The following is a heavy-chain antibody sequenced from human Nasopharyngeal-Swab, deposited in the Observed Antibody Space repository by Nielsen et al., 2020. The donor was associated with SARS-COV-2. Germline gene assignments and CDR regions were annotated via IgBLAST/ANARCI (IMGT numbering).Heavy chain of an antibody. Sequence: LSLTCAASGFTFSSYSMNWVRQAPGKGLEWVSSISSSSSYIYYADSVKGRFTISRDNAKNSLYLQMNSLRAEDTAVYYCARDRWYCSSTSCYTTPYYYMDVWGKGTTVTVSS. V-gene: IGHV3-21*01. CDR2: ISSSSSYI. D-gene: IGHD2-2*02. CDR3: ARDRWYCSSTSCYTTPYYYMDV. CDR1: GFTFSSYS. J-gene: IGHJ6*03.